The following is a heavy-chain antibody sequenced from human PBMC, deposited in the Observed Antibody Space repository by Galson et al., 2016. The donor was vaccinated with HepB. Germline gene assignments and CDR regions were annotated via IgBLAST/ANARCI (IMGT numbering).Heavy chain of an antibody. V-gene: IGHV1-18*01. D-gene: IGHD2-21*02. Sequence: SVKVSCKASASSLPNYAITWVRQAPGQGLEWLGWISAYNDVTNYAQKIQGRVTMTTDKSTNTANIELRTLTSDDPAVYDCATPGGNSYYSLDVWGHGTTVIVSS. CDR2: ISAYNDVT. CDR3: ATPGGNSYYSLDV. J-gene: IGHJ6*02. CDR1: ASSLPNYA.